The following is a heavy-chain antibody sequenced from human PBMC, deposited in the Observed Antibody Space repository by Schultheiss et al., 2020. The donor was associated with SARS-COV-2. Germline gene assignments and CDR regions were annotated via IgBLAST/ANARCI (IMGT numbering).Heavy chain of an antibody. Sequence: SVKVSCKASGGAFSTYTIAWVRQAPGQGLEWMGGIIPMFGTTNYAEKFQGRVTITADEPTSTAYMELSSLRSEDAAVYYCAKDRIQFLEPMDVWGQGTTVTVSS. J-gene: IGHJ6*02. V-gene: IGHV1-69*13. CDR3: AKDRIQFLEPMDV. D-gene: IGHD3-3*01. CDR1: GGAFSTYT. CDR2: IIPMFGTT.